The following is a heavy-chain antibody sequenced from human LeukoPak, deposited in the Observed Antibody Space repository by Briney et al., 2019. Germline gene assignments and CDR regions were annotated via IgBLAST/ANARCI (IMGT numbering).Heavy chain of an antibody. Sequence: SQTLSLTCTVSGVSISSGGYYWSWIRQHPGKGLEWIGYIYYSGSTYYNPSLKSRVTISIDTSKNQFSLKLSSVTAADTAVYYCATPRGGYYYYGMDVWGQGTTVIVSS. CDR1: GVSISSGGYY. V-gene: IGHV4-31*03. CDR2: IYYSGST. CDR3: ATPRGGYYYYGMDV. J-gene: IGHJ6*02. D-gene: IGHD2-15*01.